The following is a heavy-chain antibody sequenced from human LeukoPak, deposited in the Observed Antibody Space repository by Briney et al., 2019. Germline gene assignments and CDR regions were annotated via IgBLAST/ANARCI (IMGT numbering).Heavy chain of an antibody. CDR1: GGSFSGYY. J-gene: IGHJ4*02. Sequence: SETLSLTCAVYGGSFSGYYWSWIRQPPGKGLEWIGEINHSGSTNYNPSLKSRVTISVDTSKNQFSLKLSSVTAADTAVYYCARGVYYDYVWGGYYLDYWGQGTLVTVSS. D-gene: IGHD3-16*01. CDR2: INHSGST. V-gene: IGHV4-34*01. CDR3: ARGVYYDYVWGGYYLDY.